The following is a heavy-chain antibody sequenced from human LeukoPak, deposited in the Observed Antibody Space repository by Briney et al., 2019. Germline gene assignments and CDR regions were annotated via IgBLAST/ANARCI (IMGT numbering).Heavy chain of an antibody. CDR1: GFTFSAYW. Sequence: GGSLRLSCAASGFTFSAYWMSWVRQAPGKGLEWVANIKENGREKYYADSVKGRFTISRDNAKNSLYLEMNGLGADDTAVYFCARDLVGASYYWGQGTPVTVSS. D-gene: IGHD1-26*01. CDR3: ARDLVGASYY. J-gene: IGHJ4*02. CDR2: IKENGREK. V-gene: IGHV3-7*01.